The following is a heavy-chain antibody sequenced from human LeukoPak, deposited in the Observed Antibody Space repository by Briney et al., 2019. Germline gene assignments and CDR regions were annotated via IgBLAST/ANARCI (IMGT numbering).Heavy chain of an antibody. D-gene: IGHD1-26*01. CDR1: GGSISSSSHY. Sequence: PSETLSLTCTVSGGSISSSSHYWGWIRQPPGKGLEWIGSISNSGSTYYNPSLKSRVTISVDTSNNQFSLKLSSVTAADTAVYYCATTTIRLGYWGKGTTVTVSS. CDR3: ATTTIRLGY. J-gene: IGHJ6*04. CDR2: ISNSGST. V-gene: IGHV4-39*07.